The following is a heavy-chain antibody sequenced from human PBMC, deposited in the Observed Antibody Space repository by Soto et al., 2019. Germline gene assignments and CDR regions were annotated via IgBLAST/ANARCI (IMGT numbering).Heavy chain of an antibody. Sequence: PSETLSLTCAVSGGSIISSNWWSLVRQPPGKGLQWIGEIYHSGSTNYIPSLKSRVTISVDKSRNQFSLKLSSVTAADTAVYYCARRWGEGRVDYWGQGTLVTVS. V-gene: IGHV4-4*02. CDR1: GGSIISSNW. D-gene: IGHD3-10*01. CDR2: IYHSGST. J-gene: IGHJ4*02. CDR3: ARRWGEGRVDY.